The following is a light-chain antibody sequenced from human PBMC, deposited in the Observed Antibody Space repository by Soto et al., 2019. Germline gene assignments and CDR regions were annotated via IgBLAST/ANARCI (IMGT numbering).Light chain of an antibody. J-gene: IGKJ1*01. CDR3: QQYGSSGT. CDR2: GAS. V-gene: IGKV3-20*01. CDR1: QSVSNNY. Sequence: EIVLTQSPGTLSLSPGERATLSCRASQSVSNNYLAWYQQKPGQAPRLLIYGASNRATGIPDRVSGSESGTDFTLTISRLEPEDFAVYYCQQYGSSGTFGQGTKVDI.